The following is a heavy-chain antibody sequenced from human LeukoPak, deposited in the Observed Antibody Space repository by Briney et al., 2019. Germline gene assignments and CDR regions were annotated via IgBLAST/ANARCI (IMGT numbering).Heavy chain of an antibody. V-gene: IGHV1-2*02. CDR1: GYTFTGYY. Sequence: ASVKVSCKASGYTFTGYYMHWVRQAPGQGLEWMGWINPNSGGTNYAQKFQGRVTITADKSTSTAYMELSSLRSEDTAVYYCASTPIAAAMFDYWGQGTLVTVSS. D-gene: IGHD6-13*01. CDR2: INPNSGGT. CDR3: ASTPIAAAMFDY. J-gene: IGHJ4*02.